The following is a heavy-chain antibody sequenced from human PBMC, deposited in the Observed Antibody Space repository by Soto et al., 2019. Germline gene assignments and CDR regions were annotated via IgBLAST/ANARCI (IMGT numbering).Heavy chain of an antibody. Sequence: PGESLKISGKVSGYSFAGYWITWVRQKPGKGRDWMGRIDPSDSQTYYSPSFRGHVTISATKSITTVFLQWSSLRASDTAMYYCARQIYDSDTGPNFQYYFDSWGQGTPVTVSS. V-gene: IGHV5-10-1*01. CDR2: IDPSDSQT. D-gene: IGHD3-22*01. CDR3: ARQIYDSDTGPNFQYYFDS. CDR1: GYSFAGYW. J-gene: IGHJ4*02.